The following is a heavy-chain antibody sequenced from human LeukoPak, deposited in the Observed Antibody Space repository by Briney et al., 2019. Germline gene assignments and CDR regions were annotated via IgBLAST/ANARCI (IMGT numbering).Heavy chain of an antibody. V-gene: IGHV4-39*01. J-gene: IGHJ4*02. Sequence: SETLSLTCTVSGGSISSSSYYWGWIRQPPGKGLEWIGSIYSGGSTYYNPSLKSRVTISVDTFKNQFSLKLSSVTAADTAVYYCARRFQWLDDHWGQGTLVTVSS. CDR1: GGSISSSSYY. CDR3: ARRFQWLDDH. D-gene: IGHD6-19*01. CDR2: IYSGGST.